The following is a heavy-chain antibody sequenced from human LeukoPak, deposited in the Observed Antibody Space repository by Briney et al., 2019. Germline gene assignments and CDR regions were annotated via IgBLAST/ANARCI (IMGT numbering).Heavy chain of an antibody. Sequence: SETLSLTCTVSGGSISSSSYYWGWIRQPPGKGLEWIGSIYYSGSTYYNPSLKSRVTMSVDTSKNQFSLKLSSVTAADTAVYYCARSSVVAATNWFDPWGQGTLVTVSS. D-gene: IGHD2-15*01. V-gene: IGHV4-39*07. CDR1: GGSISSSSYY. J-gene: IGHJ5*02. CDR2: IYYSGST. CDR3: ARSSVVAATNWFDP.